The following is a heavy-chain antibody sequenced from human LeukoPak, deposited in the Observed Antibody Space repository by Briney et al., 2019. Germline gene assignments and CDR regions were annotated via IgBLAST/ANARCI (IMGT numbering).Heavy chain of an antibody. V-gene: IGHV3-11*01. D-gene: IGHD4-17*01. CDR2: ISSSGSTI. Sequence: GGSLRLSCAASGFTFSDYYMSWIRQAPGKGLEWVSYISSSGSTIYYADSVKGRFTISRDNAKNSLYLQMNSLRAEDTAVYYCARDPLYGDYAGRFDHWGQGTLVTVSS. J-gene: IGHJ5*02. CDR3: ARDPLYGDYAGRFDH. CDR1: GFTFSDYY.